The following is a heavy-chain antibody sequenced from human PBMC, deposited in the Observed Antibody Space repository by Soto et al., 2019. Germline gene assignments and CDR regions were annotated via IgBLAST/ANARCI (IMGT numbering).Heavy chain of an antibody. D-gene: IGHD5-18*01. CDR1: GFTFNTYG. Sequence: GGSLRLSCAASGFTFNTYGMYWVRQAPGKGLEWVAAISYDGSNKYHAGSVKGRFTISRDNSKNTLYLQMNSLRVEDTAVYYCAKDIVRYTYGACDYWGQGALVTAPQ. CDR2: ISYDGSNK. J-gene: IGHJ4*02. V-gene: IGHV3-30*18. CDR3: AKDIVRYTYGACDY.